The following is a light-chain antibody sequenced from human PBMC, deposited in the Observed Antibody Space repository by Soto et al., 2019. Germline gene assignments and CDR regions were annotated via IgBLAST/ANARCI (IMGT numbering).Light chain of an antibody. V-gene: IGKV1-5*03. CDR2: KAS. CDR3: QQYNTYSTWM. J-gene: IGKJ1*01. Sequence: DIQMTQSASTLSASVGDRFTITCRSSQSISIWLAWYQQKAGSAPKLLIYKASILETGVPSRFSGSGSGTEFTLTISSLQPDDFATYYCQQYNTYSTWMFGQGTKVDIK. CDR1: QSISIW.